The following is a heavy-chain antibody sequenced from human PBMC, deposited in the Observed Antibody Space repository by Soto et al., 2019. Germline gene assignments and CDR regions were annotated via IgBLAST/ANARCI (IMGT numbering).Heavy chain of an antibody. CDR1: GDSFSNLA. V-gene: IGHV1-3*01. J-gene: IGHJ4*02. D-gene: IGHD3-9*01. CDR3: ASPFSSRLQSLDWIFDY. CDR2: INAGNGKT. Sequence: ASVKVSCKASGDSFSNLAVHWVRQAPGQRLEWMGWINAGNGKTDYSQRFQGRVTITRDPSASTAHMELSSLGSEDTAVYFCASPFSSRLQSLDWIFDYWGQGTLVTVSS.